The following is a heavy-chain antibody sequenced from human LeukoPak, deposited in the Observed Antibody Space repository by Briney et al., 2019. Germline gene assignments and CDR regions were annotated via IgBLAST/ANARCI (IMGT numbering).Heavy chain of an antibody. D-gene: IGHD2-8*01. CDR3: ATEGASVLKGGNFHH. V-gene: IGHV3-33*01. CDR1: GFTFSSYG. CDR2: IWYDGSNK. Sequence: GGSLRLSCAASGFTFSSYGMHWVRQAPGKGLEWVAVIWYDGSNKYYGDSVKGRFTISRDSPKNMLYLQMNSLRVEDTAVYYCATEGASVLKGGNFHHWGQGTLVIVSS. J-gene: IGHJ1*01.